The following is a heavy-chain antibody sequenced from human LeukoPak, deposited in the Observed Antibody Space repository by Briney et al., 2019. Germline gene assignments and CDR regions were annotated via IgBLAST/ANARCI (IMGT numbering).Heavy chain of an antibody. J-gene: IGHJ4*02. CDR1: GYTFTGYY. Sequence: GASVKVSCKASGYTFTGYYMHWVRQAPGQGLEWMGWINPNSGGTNYAQKFQGRVTMTRDTSISTAYMELSRLRSDDTAVYYCASERAYCGGDCYPANLYYFGYWGQGTLVTVSS. CDR2: INPNSGGT. CDR3: ASERAYCGGDCYPANLYYFGY. V-gene: IGHV1-2*02. D-gene: IGHD2-21*01.